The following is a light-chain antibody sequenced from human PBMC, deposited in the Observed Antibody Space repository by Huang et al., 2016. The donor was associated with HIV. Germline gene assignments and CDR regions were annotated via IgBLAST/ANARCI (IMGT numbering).Light chain of an antibody. CDR2: GAS. CDR1: QSVSSN. V-gene: IGKV3-15*01. Sequence: EIVMTQSPATLSVSPGERATLSCRASQSVSSNFAWYQQNPGQAPRLLIYGASTRVTGIPARFSGSGSGTEFTLTISSLQSEDFAVYYCQHYNNWPSTFGQGTKLEIK. CDR3: QHYNNWPST. J-gene: IGKJ2*01.